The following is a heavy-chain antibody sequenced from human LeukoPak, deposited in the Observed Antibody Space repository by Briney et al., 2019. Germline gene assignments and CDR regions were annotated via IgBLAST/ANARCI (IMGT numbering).Heavy chain of an antibody. D-gene: IGHD3-22*01. V-gene: IGHV3-66*02. J-gene: IGHJ1*01. CDR1: GFTVSSNY. Sequence: GGSLRLSCAASGFTVSSNYMSWVRQAPGKGLEWVSVIYSGGSTYYADSVKGRFTISRDNSKNTLYLQMNSLRAEDTAVYYCARAGRNYYDSSGYPYAEYFQHWGQGTLVTVSS. CDR3: ARAGRNYYDSSGYPYAEYFQH. CDR2: IYSGGST.